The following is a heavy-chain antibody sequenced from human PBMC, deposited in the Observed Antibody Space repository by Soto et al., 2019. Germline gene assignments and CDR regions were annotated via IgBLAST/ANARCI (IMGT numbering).Heavy chain of an antibody. CDR1: GGPLSSYY. V-gene: IGHV4-59*08. J-gene: IGHJ6*02. D-gene: IGHD3-10*01. CDR3: ARQGFGPLHGLVDV. CDR2: MGYSGYT. Sequence: QVQLHESGPGLVKPSETLSLTCTVSGGPLSSYYCSWFRPPTGKGLEWIGYMGYSGYTSYNPSLRGRLIMALATSKTQSSLLLTSATAADPAVYYCARQGFGPLHGLVDVGGQGTTVIGS.